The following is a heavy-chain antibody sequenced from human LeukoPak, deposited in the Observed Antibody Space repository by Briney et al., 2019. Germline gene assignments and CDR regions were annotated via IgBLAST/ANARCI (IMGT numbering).Heavy chain of an antibody. V-gene: IGHV3-23*01. J-gene: IGHJ4*02. D-gene: IGHD3-3*01. Sequence: GGSLRLSRAASGFTFCNYAMNCVRQAPGKGLGRVSSISGSGGSTYFAGSVKGRVTISRDNSKNTMYMQMNSLRVEDTAVYYCAKGGQNYDFWRFDYWGQGSLVTVSS. CDR3: AKGGQNYDFWRFDY. CDR2: ISGSGGST. CDR1: GFTFCNYA.